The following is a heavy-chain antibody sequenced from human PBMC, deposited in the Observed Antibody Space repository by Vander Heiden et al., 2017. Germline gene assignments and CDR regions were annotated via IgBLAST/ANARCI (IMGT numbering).Heavy chain of an antibody. CDR1: GSTFSSYG. D-gene: IGHD6-19*01. Sequence: QVQLVESGGGVVQHGRSLRLSCAASGSTFSSYGMHWVRQAPGKGLGWVAVIWYDGSNKYYADSVKGRFTISRDNSKNTLYLQMNSLRAEDTAVYYCARARSGSGWYYIDYWGQGTLVTVSS. V-gene: IGHV3-33*01. J-gene: IGHJ4*02. CDR3: ARARSGSGWYYIDY. CDR2: IWYDGSNK.